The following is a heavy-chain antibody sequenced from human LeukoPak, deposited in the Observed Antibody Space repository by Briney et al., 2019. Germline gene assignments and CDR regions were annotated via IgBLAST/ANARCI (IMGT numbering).Heavy chain of an antibody. Sequence: SETLSLTCAVYGGSFSGYYWSWIRQHPGKGLEWIGYIYYSGSTYYNPSLKSRVTISVDTSKNQFSLKLSSVTAADTAVYYCAGSAARSGTFDYWGQGTLVTASS. J-gene: IGHJ4*02. CDR3: AGSAARSGTFDY. V-gene: IGHV4-31*11. CDR2: IYYSGST. CDR1: GGSFSGYY. D-gene: IGHD1-14*01.